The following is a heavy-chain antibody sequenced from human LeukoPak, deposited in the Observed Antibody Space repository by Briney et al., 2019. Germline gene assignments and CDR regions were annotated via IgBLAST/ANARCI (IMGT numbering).Heavy chain of an antibody. V-gene: IGHV3-53*01. CDR1: GFTVITND. J-gene: IGHJ4*02. D-gene: IGHD1-14*01. CDR2: LYSDGNT. CDR3: ARGVEPLAANTLAY. Sequence: PGRSLRLSCAASGFTVITNDMTWVRQAPGKGLEWVSVLYSDGNTKYADSVQGRFTISRDNSKNTLYLEMNSLSPDDTADYYCARGVEPLAANTLAYWGQGTLVTVSS.